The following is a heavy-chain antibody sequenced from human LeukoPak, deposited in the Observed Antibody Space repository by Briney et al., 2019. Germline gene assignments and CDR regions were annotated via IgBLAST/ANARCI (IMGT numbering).Heavy chain of an antibody. D-gene: IGHD3-10*01. V-gene: IGHV3-74*01. J-gene: IGHJ4*02. CDR3: ARDRGDTSFDY. CDR1: GFTFSRHW. Sequence: PGRSLRLSCAASGFTFSRHWMHWVRQAPGKGLVWVSRINSDGSTTSYADSVKARFTISRDNAKNTVYLQMNSLRAEDTAVYYCARDRGDTSFDYWGQGTLVTVSS. CDR2: INSDGSTT.